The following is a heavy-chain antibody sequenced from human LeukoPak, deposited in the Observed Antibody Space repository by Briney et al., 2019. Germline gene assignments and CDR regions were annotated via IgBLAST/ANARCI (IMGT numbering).Heavy chain of an antibody. CDR3: ARVNREAAAGERAWFDP. CDR2: INPSGGST. J-gene: IGHJ5*02. D-gene: IGHD6-13*01. Sequence: GASVKVSCKASGYTFTSYYMHWVRQAPGQGLEWMGIINPSGGSTSYAQKFQGRVTMTRDMSTSTVYMELSSLRSEETAVYYCARVNREAAAGERAWFDPWGQGTLVTVSS. CDR1: GYTFTSYY. V-gene: IGHV1-46*01.